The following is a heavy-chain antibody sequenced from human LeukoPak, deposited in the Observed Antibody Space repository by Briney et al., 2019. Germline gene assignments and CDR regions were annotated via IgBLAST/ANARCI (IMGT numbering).Heavy chain of an antibody. D-gene: IGHD6-6*01. J-gene: IGHJ4*02. V-gene: IGHV1-8*01. CDR2: MNPNSGNT. CDR3: ARDGSSSSSGHY. CDR1: GYTFTSYD. Sequence: AASMKVSCKASGYTFTSYDINWVRQATGQGLEWMGWMNPNSGNTGYAQKFQGRVTMTRNTSISTAYMELSSLRSEDTAVYYCARDGSSSSSGHYWGQGTLVTVSS.